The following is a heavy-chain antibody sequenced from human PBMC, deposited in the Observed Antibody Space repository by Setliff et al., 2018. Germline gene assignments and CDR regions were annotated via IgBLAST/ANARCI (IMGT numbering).Heavy chain of an antibody. V-gene: IGHV3-64*02. D-gene: IGHD6-19*01. CDR1: GFTFSSYA. CDR3: ARGEKWLIPAYFDY. Sequence: PGGSLRLSCAASGFTFSSYAMHWVRQAPGKGLEYVSAISSNGGSTYYADSMKGRFTISRDNSKNTLYLQMGSLRAEDMAVYYCARGEKWLIPAYFDYWGQGTLVTVSS. CDR2: ISSNGGST. J-gene: IGHJ4*02.